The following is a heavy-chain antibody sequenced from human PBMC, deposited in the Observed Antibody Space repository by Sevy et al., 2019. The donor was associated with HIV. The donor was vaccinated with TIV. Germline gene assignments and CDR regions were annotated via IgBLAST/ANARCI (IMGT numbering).Heavy chain of an antibody. Sequence: GGFLRLSCAASGFDFSIYSMSWVRQAPGKGLEWVSTLSFGCGKINYADSVKGRFTISRDNSKSSVYLQMNNMRVEDTAVYYCAREGCTKPHDYWGQGTLVTVS. CDR1: GFDFSIYS. J-gene: IGHJ4*02. CDR2: LSFGCGKI. D-gene: IGHD2-8*01. CDR3: AREGCTKPHDY. V-gene: IGHV3-23*01.